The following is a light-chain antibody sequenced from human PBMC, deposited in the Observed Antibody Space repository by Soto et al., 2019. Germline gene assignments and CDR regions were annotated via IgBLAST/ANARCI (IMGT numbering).Light chain of an antibody. J-gene: IGKJ5*01. CDR1: QSISSW. Sequence: DIQMTQSPSTLSASVGDRVTITCRASQSISSWLAWYQQKPGKAPNLLIYDASSLESGVPSRFSGSGSGTEFTLTISSLQPDDFATYYCQQYYSHSVTFGQGTRLEI. CDR3: QQYYSHSVT. CDR2: DAS. V-gene: IGKV1-5*01.